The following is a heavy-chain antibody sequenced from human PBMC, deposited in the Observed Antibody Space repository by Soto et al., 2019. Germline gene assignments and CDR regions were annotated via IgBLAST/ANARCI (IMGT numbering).Heavy chain of an antibody. CDR3: ARDLERDYYYYYMDV. V-gene: IGHV1-69*04. J-gene: IGHJ6*03. CDR1: GYTFTSYG. D-gene: IGHD1-1*01. Sequence: GASVKVSCKASGYTFTSYGISWVRQAPGQGLEWMGRIIPILGIANYAQKFKGRVTITADKSTSKAYMELSSLRSEDTAVYYCARDLERDYYYYYMDVWGKGTTVTVSS. CDR2: IIPILGIA.